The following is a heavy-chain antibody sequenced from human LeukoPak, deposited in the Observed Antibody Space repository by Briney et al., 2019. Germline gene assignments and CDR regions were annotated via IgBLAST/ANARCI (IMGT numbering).Heavy chain of an antibody. J-gene: IGHJ6*03. D-gene: IGHD5-18*01. CDR2: ISAYNGNT. Sequence: ASVKVSFKASGYTFTIYGISWVRQAPGQGLEWMGWISAYNGNTNYAQKLQGRVTMTTDTSTSTAYMELRSLRSDDTAVYYCARTSYISYYMDVWGKGTTVTVSS. V-gene: IGHV1-18*01. CDR1: GYTFTIYG. CDR3: ARTSYISYYMDV.